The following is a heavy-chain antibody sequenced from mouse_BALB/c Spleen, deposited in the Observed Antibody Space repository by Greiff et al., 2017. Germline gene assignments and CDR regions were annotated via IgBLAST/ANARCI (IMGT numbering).Heavy chain of an antibody. Sequence: EVQLVESGAELVKPGASVKLSCTASGFNIKDTYMHWVKQRPEQGLEWIGRIDPANGNTKYDPKFQGKATITADTSSNTAYLQLSSLTSEDTAVYYCARDYYGSSYPRRYFDVWGAGTTVTVSS. CDR2: IDPANGNT. D-gene: IGHD1-1*01. V-gene: IGHV14-3*02. J-gene: IGHJ1*01. CDR3: ARDYYGSSYPRRYFDV. CDR1: GFNIKDTY.